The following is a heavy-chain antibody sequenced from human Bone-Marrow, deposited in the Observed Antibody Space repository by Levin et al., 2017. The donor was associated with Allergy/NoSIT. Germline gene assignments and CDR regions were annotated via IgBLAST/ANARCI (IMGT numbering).Heavy chain of an antibody. V-gene: IGHV3-9*02. J-gene: IGHJ4*02. CDR2: ISRNSDTM. Sequence: GGSLRLSCAASGFNSDDYFMHWVRQAPGKGLEWVSRISRNSDTMDYAASVKGRFTISRDNGKNSLYLQMNSLRTEDTALYYFAKDMMSWSSWNAAYVPNYFEPWGQGTLVTVSS. CDR3: AKDMMSWSSWNAAYVPNYFEP. D-gene: IGHD6-13*01. CDR1: GFNSDDYF.